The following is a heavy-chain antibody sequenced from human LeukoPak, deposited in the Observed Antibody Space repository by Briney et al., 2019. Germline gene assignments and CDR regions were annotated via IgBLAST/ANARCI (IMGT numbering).Heavy chain of an antibody. J-gene: IGHJ4*02. Sequence: SQTLSLTCAISGDSFSSNSAAWNWIRQSPSRGLEWLGRTYYRSKWYNDYAVSVKSRITINPDTSKNQFSLQLNSVTPEDTAVYYCARDQDLSRKTLFDYWGQGALVTVSS. D-gene: IGHD1-14*01. CDR3: ARDQDLSRKTLFDY. V-gene: IGHV6-1*01. CDR1: GDSFSSNSAA. CDR2: TYYRSKWYN.